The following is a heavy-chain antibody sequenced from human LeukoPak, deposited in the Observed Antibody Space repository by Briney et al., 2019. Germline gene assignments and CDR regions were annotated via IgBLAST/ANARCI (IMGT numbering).Heavy chain of an antibody. CDR1: GFTFNNYA. V-gene: IGHV3-23*01. CDR3: ATGTN. Sequence: GGSLRLSCAASGFTFNNYAMSWVRQAPGKGLEWVSVISGSGGSTYYADSVRGRFTISRDNSKNTLYLQMNSLRPEDTVVYYCATGTNWGQGTLVTVSS. D-gene: IGHD1-1*01. J-gene: IGHJ1*01. CDR2: ISGSGGST.